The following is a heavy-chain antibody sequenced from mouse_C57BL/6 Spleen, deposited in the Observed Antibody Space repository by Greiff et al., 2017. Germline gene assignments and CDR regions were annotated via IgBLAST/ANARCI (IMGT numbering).Heavy chain of an antibody. D-gene: IGHD3-3*01. CDR1: GYTFTSYT. J-gene: IGHJ2*01. CDR2: IDPSSGYT. V-gene: IGHV1-4*01. Sequence: QVQLQQSGAELARPGASVKMSCKASGYTFTSYTMHWVKQRPGQGLEWIGYIDPSSGYTKYNQKFKGKATLTADKSSSTAYMQRSIQTSEDSAVYYCARAGTWYFDYWGKGTTLTVSS. CDR3: ARAGTWYFDY.